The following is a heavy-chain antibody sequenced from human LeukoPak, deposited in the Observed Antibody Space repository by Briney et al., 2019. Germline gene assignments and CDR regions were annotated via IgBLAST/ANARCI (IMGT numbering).Heavy chain of an antibody. V-gene: IGHV3-74*01. CDR3: ASPNPATSSYYYDSTGDFDY. Sequence: PGGALRRSFAASGSAFSSYWMHWGRQAPGKGVVWVSRINSDGSSTSYSDSVKGRFTISRDNAKNTLYLQMNSLRAEDTAVYYCASPNPATSSYYYDSTGDFDYWGQGTLVTVSS. J-gene: IGHJ4*02. CDR2: INSDGSST. CDR1: GSAFSSYW. D-gene: IGHD3-22*01.